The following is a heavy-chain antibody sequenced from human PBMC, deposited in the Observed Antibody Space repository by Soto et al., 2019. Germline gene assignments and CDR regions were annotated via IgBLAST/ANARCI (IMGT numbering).Heavy chain of an antibody. CDR3: ARDNTRSEGSAAGTNTFDY. J-gene: IGHJ4*02. Sequence: ASVKVSCKASGYTFTSYYMHWVRQAPGQGLEWMGIINPSGGSTSYAQKFQGRVTMTRDTSTSTVYMELSSLRSEDTAVYYCARDNTRSEGSAAGTNTFDYWGQGTLVTVSS. V-gene: IGHV1-46*01. D-gene: IGHD6-13*01. CDR2: INPSGGST. CDR1: GYTFTSYY.